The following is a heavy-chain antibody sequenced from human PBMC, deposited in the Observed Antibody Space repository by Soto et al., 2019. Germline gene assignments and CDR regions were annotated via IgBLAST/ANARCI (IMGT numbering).Heavy chain of an antibody. CDR1: GFTFSIYW. V-gene: IGHV3-7*01. Sequence: GGSLRLSCAASGFTFSIYWMSWVRQAPGKGLEWVANIKQDGSEKYYVDSVKGRFTISRDNAKNSLYLQMNSLRAEDTAVYYCARDGRISFYYYGMDVWGQGTTVTVSS. J-gene: IGHJ6*02. CDR2: IKQDGSEK. CDR3: ARDGRISFYYYGMDV.